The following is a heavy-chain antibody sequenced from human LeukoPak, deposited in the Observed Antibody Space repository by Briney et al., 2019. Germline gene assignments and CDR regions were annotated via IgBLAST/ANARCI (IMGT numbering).Heavy chain of an antibody. CDR3: ARDGVLRFLEWLFIQSYYFDY. J-gene: IGHJ4*02. CDR1: GFTFSSYA. D-gene: IGHD3-3*01. V-gene: IGHV3-23*01. Sequence: GGSLRLSCAASGFTFSSYALSWVRQAPGKGLEWVSGISDSGGSTHYADSVKGRFTISRDNSKNTLYLQMNSLRAEDTAVYYCARDGVLRFLEWLFIQSYYFDYWGQGTLVTVSS. CDR2: ISDSGGST.